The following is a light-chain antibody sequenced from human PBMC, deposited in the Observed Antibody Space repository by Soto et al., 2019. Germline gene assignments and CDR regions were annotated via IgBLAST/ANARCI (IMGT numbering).Light chain of an antibody. CDR3: QQRTNWQLT. J-gene: IGKJ4*01. CDR1: QSVGKY. CDR2: DVS. Sequence: EIVLTQSPATLPLSPGERATLSCRASQSVGKYLAWYQQRPGQAPRLLMFDVSYRATGTPARFSGSGSGTDFTLTISSLDPEDFAVYYCQQRTNWQLTFGGGTTVEI. V-gene: IGKV3-11*01.